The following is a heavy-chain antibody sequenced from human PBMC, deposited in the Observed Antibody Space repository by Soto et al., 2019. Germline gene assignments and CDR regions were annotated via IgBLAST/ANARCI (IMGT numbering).Heavy chain of an antibody. CDR1: GYTFTSYG. CDR2: ISAYSGVT. CDR3: ATTPEGYCISTGCTLDY. V-gene: IGHV1-18*04. D-gene: IGHD2-2*01. J-gene: IGHJ4*02. Sequence: QVQLVQSGAGVKKPGASVKVSCKASGYTFTSYGFNWVRQAPGQGLEWMGWISAYSGVTNYAQKFQGRVTLTTDTSTSTAYLELRSLRSDDTAVYYCATTPEGYCISTGCTLDYWGQGTLVTFSS.